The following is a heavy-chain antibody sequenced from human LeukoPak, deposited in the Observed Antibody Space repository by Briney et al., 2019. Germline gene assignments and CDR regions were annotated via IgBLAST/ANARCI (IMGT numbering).Heavy chain of an antibody. V-gene: IGHV1-18*04. J-gene: IGHJ4*02. CDR2: ISAYNGNT. Sequence: ASVKVSCKASGYTFTAFYMHWVRQAPGQGLEWMGWISAYNGNTNYAQKLQGRVTMTTDTSTSTAYMELRSLRSDDTAVYYCGRERSGSYRFDYWGQGTLVTVSS. D-gene: IGHD1-26*01. CDR3: GRERSGSYRFDY. CDR1: GYTFTAFY.